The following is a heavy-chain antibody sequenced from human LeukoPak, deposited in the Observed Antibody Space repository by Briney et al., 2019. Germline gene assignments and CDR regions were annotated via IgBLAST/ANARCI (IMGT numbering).Heavy chain of an antibody. CDR3: ARGGVVPAADFDY. D-gene: IGHD2-2*01. CDR1: GYTFTNYY. J-gene: IGHJ4*02. V-gene: IGHV1-46*01. CDR2: INPSGGST. Sequence: ASVNVSCKTSGYTFTNYYMHWVRQAPGQGLEWMGIINPSGGSTSYAQRFQGRVTLTRDTSTSTVYMELSSLRSEDTTVYYCARGGVVPAADFDYWGQGTLVTVSS.